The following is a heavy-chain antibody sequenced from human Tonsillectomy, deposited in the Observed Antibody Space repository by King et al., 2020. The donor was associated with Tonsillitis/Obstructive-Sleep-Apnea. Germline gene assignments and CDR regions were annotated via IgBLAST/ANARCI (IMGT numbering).Heavy chain of an antibody. D-gene: IGHD2-15*01. CDR2: INSDGCST. V-gene: IGHV3-74*01. CDR1: GFTFSTYL. J-gene: IGHJ6*03. CDR3: ARDGARCSGGSCYSDYYYYYMDV. Sequence: VQLVESGGGLVQPGGSLRLSCAASGFTFSTYLMHWVRQAPGKGLVWVSRINSDGCSTSYADSVKGRFTISRDNAKNTLYLQMSSLRAEDTAVYYCARDGARCSGGSCYSDYYYYYMDVWGKGTTVTVSS.